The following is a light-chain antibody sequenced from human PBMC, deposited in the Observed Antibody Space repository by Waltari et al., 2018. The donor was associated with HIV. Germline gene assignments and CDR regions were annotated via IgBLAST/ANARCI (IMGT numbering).Light chain of an antibody. CDR3: QHNYYPSYS. V-gene: IGKV4-1*01. CDR1: QSVFYSSKNRNY. J-gene: IGKJ2*03. CDR2: WST. Sequence: DIVLTKSPDSLAVSLGERATINCRSSQSVFYSSKNRNYLSCCQQQPRQPPHLLNSWSTSRASMAAGRFNGSCSETYFPLTIGILPPEDVAVYYCQHNYYPSYSFGQGTQLEIK.